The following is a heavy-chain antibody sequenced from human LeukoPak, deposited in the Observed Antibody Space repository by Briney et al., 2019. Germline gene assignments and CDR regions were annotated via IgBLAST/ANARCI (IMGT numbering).Heavy chain of an antibody. V-gene: IGHV3-21*04. J-gene: IGHJ4*02. D-gene: IGHD1-1*01. CDR1: GFTFDKYS. CDR2: ISDSGTYI. Sequence: GGSPRLSCVVSGFTFDKYSMNWVRQAPGKGPEWVASISDSGTYINYADSVKGRFTISRGNSKNTLYLQMNSLRAEDTAVYYCARERAPGDYWGQGTLVTVSS. CDR3: ARERAPGDY.